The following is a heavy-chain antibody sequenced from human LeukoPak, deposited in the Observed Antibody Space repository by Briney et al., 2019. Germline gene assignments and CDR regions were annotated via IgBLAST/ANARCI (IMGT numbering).Heavy chain of an antibody. Sequence: PSETLSLTCTVSGGSISSYYCSWIRQPPGKGLEWIGYIYYSGSTNYNPSLKSRVTISVDTSKNQFSLKLSSVTAADTAVYYCARTAAGFNWFDPWGQGTLVTVSS. CDR3: ARTAAGFNWFDP. J-gene: IGHJ5*02. D-gene: IGHD6-13*01. V-gene: IGHV4-59*01. CDR2: IYYSGST. CDR1: GGSISSYY.